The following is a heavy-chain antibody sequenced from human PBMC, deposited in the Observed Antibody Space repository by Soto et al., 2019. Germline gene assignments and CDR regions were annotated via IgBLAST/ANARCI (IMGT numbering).Heavy chain of an antibody. CDR1: GYRFTSYW. CDR3: ARQSGQILYYSYGIDV. D-gene: IGHD3-3*01. J-gene: IGHJ6*02. Sequence: GESLKLYCKGSGYRFTSYWIVWVRQLPGKGLEWMGIIYPGDSDTRYSPSFQGEVTISADKSISTAYLQWSSLKASDTAMYYCARQSGQILYYSYGIDVWGQGTTVTVSS. CDR2: IYPGDSDT. V-gene: IGHV5-51*01.